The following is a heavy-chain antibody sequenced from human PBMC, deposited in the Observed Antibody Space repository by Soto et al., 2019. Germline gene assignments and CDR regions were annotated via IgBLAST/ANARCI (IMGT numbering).Heavy chain of an antibody. J-gene: IGHJ6*03. V-gene: IGHV4-39*01. CDR3: ARVKDTYYYYYYLDV. Sequence: PSETLSLTCTVSGGSISSSSYYWGWIRQPPGKGLEWIGSIYYSGSTYYNPSLKSRVTISVDTSKNQFSLKLSSVTAADTAVYYCARVKDTYYYYYYLDVWGKGTTVTVSS. CDR1: GGSISSSSYY. CDR2: IYYSGST. D-gene: IGHD5-18*01.